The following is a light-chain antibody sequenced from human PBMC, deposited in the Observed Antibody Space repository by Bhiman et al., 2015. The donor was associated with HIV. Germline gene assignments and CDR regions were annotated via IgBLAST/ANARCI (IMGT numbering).Light chain of an antibody. Sequence: QSALTQPASVSGSPGQSITISCTGTSSDVGGYNYVSWYQQHPGKAPKLMIYDVSQRPSGVSNRFSGSKSGNTASLTISGLQAEDEADYYCSSYSSSTTLWVFGTGTTVTVL. J-gene: IGLJ1*01. V-gene: IGLV2-14*03. CDR2: DVS. CDR1: SSDVGGYNY. CDR3: SSYSSSTTLWV.